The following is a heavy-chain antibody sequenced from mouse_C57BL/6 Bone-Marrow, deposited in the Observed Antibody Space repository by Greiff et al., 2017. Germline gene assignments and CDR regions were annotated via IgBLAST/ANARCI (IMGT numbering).Heavy chain of an antibody. CDR1: GYTFTSYG. CDR3: ARTHYGSSPAWFAY. J-gene: IGHJ3*01. CDR2: IYHRSGNT. D-gene: IGHD1-1*01. Sequence: VQLQQSGAELARPGASVKLSCTASGYTFTSYGISWVKQRPGQGLEWIGEIYHRSGNTYYNEKFTGKGTLTADKSSSTAYMELRSLTSEASAVYFCARTHYGSSPAWFAYWGQGTLVTVSA. V-gene: IGHV1-81*01.